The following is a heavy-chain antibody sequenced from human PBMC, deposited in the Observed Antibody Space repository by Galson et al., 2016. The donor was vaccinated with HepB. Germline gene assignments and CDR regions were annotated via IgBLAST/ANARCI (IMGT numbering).Heavy chain of an antibody. Sequence: LSLTCTVSGDSIRSGDYYWSWIRQHPGKGLEWIGYIYYSGSTYYNPSLKSRLMMSVDTSKNQFSLKLSSVTAADTAMYYCARGVGGGFGTERRVTMVRGVHWYFDLWGRGTLVTVSS. CDR3: ARGVGGGFGTERRVTMVRGVHWYFDL. CDR1: GDSIRSGDYY. D-gene: IGHD3-10*01. V-gene: IGHV4-31*03. CDR2: IYYSGST. J-gene: IGHJ2*01.